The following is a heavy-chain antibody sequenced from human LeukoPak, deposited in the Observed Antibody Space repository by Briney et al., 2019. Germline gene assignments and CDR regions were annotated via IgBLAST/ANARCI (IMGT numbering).Heavy chain of an antibody. V-gene: IGHV4-39*07. D-gene: IGHD6-6*01. CDR3: ARSSSAYYFDY. J-gene: IGHJ4*02. Sequence: SETLSLTCTVSGVSISSSSYYWGWIRQPPGKGLEWIGSIYYSGSTYYNPSLKSRVTISVDTSKNQFSLKLSSVTAADTAVYYCARSSSAYYFDYWGQGTLVTVSS. CDR2: IYYSGST. CDR1: GVSISSSSYY.